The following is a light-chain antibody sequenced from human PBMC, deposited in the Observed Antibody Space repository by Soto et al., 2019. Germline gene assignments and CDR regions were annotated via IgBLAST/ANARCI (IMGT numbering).Light chain of an antibody. CDR1: QSVSSSY. J-gene: IGKJ2*01. V-gene: IGKV3-20*01. CDR3: QQYGSSPYT. CDR2: GAS. Sequence: EIVLTQSPGTLSLSPGERATLSCRAGQSVSSSYLAWYQQKPGQTPRLLIYGASSRATGIPDRFSGSGSGTDFTLTISRLEPEDFAVYYCQQYGSSPYTFGLGTKLEIK.